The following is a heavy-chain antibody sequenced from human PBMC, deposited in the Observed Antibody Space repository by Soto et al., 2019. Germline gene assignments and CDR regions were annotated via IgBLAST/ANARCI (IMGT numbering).Heavy chain of an antibody. CDR1: GGSIISGGYY. J-gene: IGHJ4*02. CDR2: ISNSGST. V-gene: IGHV4-30-4*08. D-gene: IGHD5-18*01. CDR3: ATESGSTYGYFDH. Sequence: SETLSLTCTFSGGSIISGGYYWSCIRQSPGKGLEWIGYISNSGSTGYNPSLKTRLSMSVDRSKNQFTLRLTSVTAADTAVYFCATESGSTYGYFDHWGQGTQVTVSS.